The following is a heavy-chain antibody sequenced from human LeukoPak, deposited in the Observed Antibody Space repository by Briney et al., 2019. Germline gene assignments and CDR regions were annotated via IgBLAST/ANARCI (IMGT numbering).Heavy chain of an antibody. D-gene: IGHD6-6*01. J-gene: IGHJ6*03. CDR1: GGSISSSSYY. CDR3: ATPREQLVPEYYYYMDV. CDR2: IYYSGST. V-gene: IGHV4-39*06. Sequence: PSETLSLTCTVSGGSISSSSYYWGWIRQPPGKGLEWIGSIYYSGSTYYNPSLKSRVTISVDTSKNQFPLKLSSVTAADTAVYYCATPREQLVPEYYYYMDVWGKGTTVTVSS.